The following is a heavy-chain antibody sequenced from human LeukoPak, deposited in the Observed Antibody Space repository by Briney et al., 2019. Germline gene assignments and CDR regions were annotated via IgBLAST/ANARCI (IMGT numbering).Heavy chain of an antibody. Sequence: GGSLRLSCAASRFTFGSYAMHWVRQAPGKGLEWVSGISWNSGSIGYADSVKGRFTISRDNAKNSLYLQMNSLRAEDTALYYCAKDMDYYDSSGYYDYWGQGTLVTVSS. CDR2: ISWNSGSI. CDR3: AKDMDYYDSSGYYDY. D-gene: IGHD3-22*01. CDR1: RFTFGSYA. J-gene: IGHJ4*02. V-gene: IGHV3-9*01.